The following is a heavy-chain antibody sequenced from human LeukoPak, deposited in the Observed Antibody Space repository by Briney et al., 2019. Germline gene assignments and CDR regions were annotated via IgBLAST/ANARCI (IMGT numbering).Heavy chain of an antibody. Sequence: PGRSLRLSCAASGFTFSSYGMHWVRQAPGKGLEWVAVISYDGSNKYYADSVKGRFTISRDNSKNTLYLQMNSLRAEDTAVYYCARDYDSSGYYWKYYFDYWGQGTLVTVSS. CDR3: ARDYDSSGYYWKYYFDY. CDR2: ISYDGSNK. V-gene: IGHV3-30*03. J-gene: IGHJ4*02. CDR1: GFTFSSYG. D-gene: IGHD3-22*01.